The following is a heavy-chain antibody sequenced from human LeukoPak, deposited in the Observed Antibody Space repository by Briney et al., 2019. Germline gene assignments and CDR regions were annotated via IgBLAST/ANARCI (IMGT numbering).Heavy chain of an antibody. D-gene: IGHD2-15*01. CDR1: GGSISSGGYY. CDR2: IYYSGST. CDR3: ARDRVDYFDY. J-gene: IGHJ4*02. V-gene: IGHV4-31*03. Sequence: SETLSLTCTVSGGSISSGGYYWSWIRQHPGTGLEWIGYIYYSGSTYYNPSLKSRVTISVDTSKNQFSLKLSSVTAADTAVYYCARDRVDYFDYWGQGTLVTVSS.